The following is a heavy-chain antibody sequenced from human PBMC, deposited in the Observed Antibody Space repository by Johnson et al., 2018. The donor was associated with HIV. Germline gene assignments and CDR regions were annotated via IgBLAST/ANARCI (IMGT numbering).Heavy chain of an antibody. V-gene: IGHV3-30*03. Sequence: APGKGLEWVAVISYDGSKKYYADSVKGRFTISRDNSKNTLYLQMNSLRVEDTAVYYVRVVGDAFDIWGQGTMVTVSS. D-gene: IGHD2-15*01. J-gene: IGHJ3*02. CDR2: ISYDGSKK. CDR3: RVVGDAFDI.